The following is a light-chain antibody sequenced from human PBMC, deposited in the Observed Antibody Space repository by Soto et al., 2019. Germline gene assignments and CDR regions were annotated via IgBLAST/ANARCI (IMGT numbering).Light chain of an antibody. V-gene: IGLV2-14*01. CDR1: NSDVGGFNY. CDR2: EVN. CDR3: CSYTTANTWV. Sequence: QSALTQPASVSGSLGQSITISCTGSNSDVGGFNYVSWYQHHPGTAPKLIIYEVNNRPSGVSNRFSGSKSGNTASLTISGLQAEDETDYYCCSYTTANTWVFGGGTKVTVL. J-gene: IGLJ3*02.